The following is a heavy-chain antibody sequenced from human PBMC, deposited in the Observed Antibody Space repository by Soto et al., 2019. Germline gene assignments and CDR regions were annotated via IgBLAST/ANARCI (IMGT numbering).Heavy chain of an antibody. J-gene: IGHJ4*02. Sequence: VQLVESGGGLIQPGGSLRLSCAASGFTVSSHHMTWVRQAPGRGPEWVSTIYSGGNTFYADSVWGRFIISRDTAKNMFYLQMNRRRAEDTAVSPCATGGDTARAGYWGQGAQVIVSS. V-gene: IGHV3-53*01. CDR2: IYSGGNT. CDR1: GFTVSSHH. CDR3: ATGGDTARAGY. D-gene: IGHD5-18*01.